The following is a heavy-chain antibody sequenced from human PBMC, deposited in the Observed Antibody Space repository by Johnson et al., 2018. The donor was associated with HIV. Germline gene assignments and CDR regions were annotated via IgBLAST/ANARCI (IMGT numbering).Heavy chain of an antibody. CDR3: AKDQYSSSWYVADAFDI. CDR2: ISWNSGSI. J-gene: IGHJ3*02. V-gene: IGHV3-9*01. D-gene: IGHD6-13*01. CDR1: GFIFDDYG. Sequence: VQLVESGGGVVRPGGSLRLSCAASGFIFDDYGMSWVRQAPGKGLEWVSGISWNSGSIGYADSVKGRFTISRDNAKNSLYLQMNSLRPEDTALYYCAKDQYSSSWYVADAFDIWGQGTMVTVSS.